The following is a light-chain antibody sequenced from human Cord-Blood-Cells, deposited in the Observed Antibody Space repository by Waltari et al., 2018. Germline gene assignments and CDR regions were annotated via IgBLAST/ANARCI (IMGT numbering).Light chain of an antibody. J-gene: IGLJ2*01. CDR3: QSYDSSLSGSV. CDR2: GNS. Sequence: QSVLTQPPSVSGAPGQRVTISCTGSSSNIGAGYDVHWYQQLPGTAPKLLISGNSNRPSGVPDRSAVSKSGTSASLAITGRQAEDEADYYGQSYDSSLSGSVFGGGTKLTVL. V-gene: IGLV1-40*01. CDR1: SSNIGAGYD.